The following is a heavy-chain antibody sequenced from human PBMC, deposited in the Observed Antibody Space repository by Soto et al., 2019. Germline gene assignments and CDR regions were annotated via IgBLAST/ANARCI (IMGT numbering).Heavy chain of an antibody. V-gene: IGHV3-48*01. CDR1: GFSLSSYA. Sequence: EVQLVASGGGLVQPGGSLRLSCAASGFSLSSYAMDWVRQAPGQVLEWVSYISLSSGNIHYADSVRGRFTVSRDNAKNSLYLQMNSLRAEETAVYYCAREASRGSQWALYLYLLGRGTLVTLSS. CDR2: ISLSSGNI. D-gene: IGHD1-26*01. J-gene: IGHJ2*01. CDR3: AREASRGSQWALYLYL.